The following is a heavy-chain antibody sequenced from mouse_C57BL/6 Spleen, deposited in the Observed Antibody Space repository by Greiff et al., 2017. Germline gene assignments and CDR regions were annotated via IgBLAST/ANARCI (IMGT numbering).Heavy chain of an antibody. J-gene: IGHJ1*03. V-gene: IGHV10-1*01. CDR2: IRSKSNNYAT. D-gene: IGHD1-1*01. Sequence: EVQLVESGGGLVQPKGSLKLSCAASGFSFNTYAMNWVRQAPGKGLEWVARIRSKSNNYATYYADSVKDRFTISSDDSESMLYLQMNNLKTEDTAMYYCVRFTTVVTKTGWYFDVWGTGTTVTVSS. CDR3: VRFTTVVTKTGWYFDV. CDR1: GFSFNTYA.